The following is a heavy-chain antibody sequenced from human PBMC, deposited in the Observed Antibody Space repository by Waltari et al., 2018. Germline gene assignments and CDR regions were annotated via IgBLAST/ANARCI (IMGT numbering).Heavy chain of an antibody. V-gene: IGHV1-69*13. CDR3: ARGYSYGYTHDAFDI. J-gene: IGHJ3*02. Sequence: QVQLVQSGAAVKKPWSSVNVSCKASGGTFSSYAITWVRPAPGQGLEWMGGIIPIFGTANYAQKFQGRVTITADESTSTAYMELSSLRSEDTAVYYCARGYSYGYTHDAFDIWGQGTMVTVSS. CDR1: GGTFSSYA. D-gene: IGHD5-18*01. CDR2: IIPIFGTA.